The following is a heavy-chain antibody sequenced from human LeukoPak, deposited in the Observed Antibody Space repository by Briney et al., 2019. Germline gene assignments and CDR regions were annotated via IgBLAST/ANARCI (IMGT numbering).Heavy chain of an antibody. D-gene: IGHD4-17*01. J-gene: IGHJ3*02. CDR1: GGSFCGYY. CDR3: ARGLGYGDYSNDAFDI. CDR2: INHSGST. Sequence: SETLSLTCAVYGGSFCGYYWSWIRQPPGKGLEWIGEINHSGSTNYNPSLKSRVTISVDTSKKQFSLKLSSVTVADTAVYYCARGLGYGDYSNDAFDIWGQATMVTVSS. V-gene: IGHV4-34*01.